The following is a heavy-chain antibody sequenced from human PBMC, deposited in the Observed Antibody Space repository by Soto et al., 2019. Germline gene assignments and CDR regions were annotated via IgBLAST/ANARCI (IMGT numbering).Heavy chain of an antibody. V-gene: IGHV3-30-3*01. CDR2: ISNDGSNY. J-gene: IGHJ6*02. CDR1: GFTFTSYA. CDR3: ARGTTLAIFDYGMDV. Sequence: QVQLVESGGGVVQPGRSLRLSCAASGFTFTSYAMHWVRQAPGKGLEWVAVISNDGSNYYYADSVRGLFTISRDNTKNTLFLQMSSLRGEDSGVYYCARGTTLAIFDYGMDVWGQGTTVTVSS. D-gene: IGHD3-3*01.